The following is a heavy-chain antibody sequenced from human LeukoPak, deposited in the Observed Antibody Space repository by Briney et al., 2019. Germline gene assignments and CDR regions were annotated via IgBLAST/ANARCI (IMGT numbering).Heavy chain of an antibody. CDR1: CYSFTSYW. CDR3: ARTNYYETSGWASGLSPFDM. CDR2: IYHGDADT. J-gene: IGHJ3*02. D-gene: IGHD3-22*01. V-gene: IGHV5-51*01. Sequence: GESLKISCKGACYSFTSYWIGWVRQMPGKGLEGRGIIYHGDADTNYSPSFESQVIISADKSISTAYLQWSSLKAPDTAMYYCARTNYYETSGWASGLSPFDMWGRGTMVTVSS.